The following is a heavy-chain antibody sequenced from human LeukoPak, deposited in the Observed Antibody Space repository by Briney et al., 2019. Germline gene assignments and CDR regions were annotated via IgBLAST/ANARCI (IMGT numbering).Heavy chain of an antibody. D-gene: IGHD1-26*01. V-gene: IGHV1-58*02. CDR1: GFTFTSSA. CDR3: AADRGSIVGTTNPYYYYGMDV. CDR2: IVVGSGNT. J-gene: IGHJ6*02. Sequence: SVTVSCKASGFTFTSSAMQWVRQARGQRLEWIGWIVVGSGNTNYAQKFQERVTITRDMSTSTAYMELSSLRSEDTAVYYCAADRGSIVGTTNPYYYYGMDVWGQGTTVTVSS.